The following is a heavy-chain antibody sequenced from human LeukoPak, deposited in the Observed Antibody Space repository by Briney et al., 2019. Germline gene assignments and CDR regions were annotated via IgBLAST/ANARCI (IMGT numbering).Heavy chain of an antibody. D-gene: IGHD6-19*01. V-gene: IGHV3-23*01. J-gene: IGHJ4*02. CDR1: GFNFSSYA. Sequence: TGGSLRLSCAASGFNFSSYAMSWVRQAPGKGLEWVSAISGSGGSTYYADSVKGRFTISRDNSKNTLYLQMNSLRAEDTAVYYCAKDQWLVHIFDYWGQGTLVTVSS. CDR2: ISGSGGST. CDR3: AKDQWLVHIFDY.